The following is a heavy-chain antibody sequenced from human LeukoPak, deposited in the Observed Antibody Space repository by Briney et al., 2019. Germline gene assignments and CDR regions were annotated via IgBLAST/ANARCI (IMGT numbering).Heavy chain of an antibody. CDR1: GYTFTSYA. CDR3: ARELMGSGWYQD. V-gene: IGHV1-3*01. Sequence: ASVKVSCKASGYTFTSYAMHWVRQAPGQRLEWMGWINAGNGNTKYSQKFQGRVTITRDTSASTAYMELSSLRSEDTAVYYCARELMGSGWYQDWGQGTLVTVSS. J-gene: IGHJ4*02. D-gene: IGHD6-13*01. CDR2: INAGNGNT.